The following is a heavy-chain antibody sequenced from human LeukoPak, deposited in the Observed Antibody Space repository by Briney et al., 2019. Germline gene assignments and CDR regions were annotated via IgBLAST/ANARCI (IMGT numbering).Heavy chain of an antibody. CDR1: GFTFDDYA. D-gene: IGHD4-17*01. Sequence: VGSLRLSCAASGFTFDDYAMHWVRQAPGKGLEWVSLISGNGGSTYYADSVKGRFTISRDNSKNSLYPQMNSLRTEDTALYYCATDGYGDYAAYFDYWGQGTLVTVSS. V-gene: IGHV3-43*02. CDR3: ATDGYGDYAAYFDY. J-gene: IGHJ4*02. CDR2: ISGNGGST.